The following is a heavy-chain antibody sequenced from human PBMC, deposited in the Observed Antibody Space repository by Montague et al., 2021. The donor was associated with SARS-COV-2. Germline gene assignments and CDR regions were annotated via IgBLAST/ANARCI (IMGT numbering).Heavy chain of an antibody. J-gene: IGHJ3*02. CDR1: GFIFSSYA. V-gene: IGHV3-30*04. CDR2: ISYDGSNK. CDR3: ARDFYSNTGVGFDI. D-gene: IGHD2/OR15-2a*01. Sequence: SRRLSCAASGFIFSSYAMHWVRQAPGKGLEWVAVISYDGSNKHYLDSVRGRFTISRDNSKNTLYVQMNSLRVEDSAVYYCARDFYSNTGVGFDIWGQGTMVTVSS.